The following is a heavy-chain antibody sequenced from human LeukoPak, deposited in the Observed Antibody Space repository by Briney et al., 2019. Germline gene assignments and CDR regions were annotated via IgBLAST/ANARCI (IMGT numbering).Heavy chain of an antibody. CDR3: TYYYDSSGSHPTRNFDY. CDR2: IKSKTAGGTT. D-gene: IGHD3-22*01. J-gene: IGHJ4*02. Sequence: GGSLRLSCAASGFSFSSFAMSWVRQAPGKGLEWVGRIKSKTAGGTTDFAAPVKGRFTISRDDSKNTLHLEMNSLKTEDTAVYYCTYYYDSSGSHPTRNFDYWGQGTLVTVSS. CDR1: GFSFSSFA. V-gene: IGHV3-15*01.